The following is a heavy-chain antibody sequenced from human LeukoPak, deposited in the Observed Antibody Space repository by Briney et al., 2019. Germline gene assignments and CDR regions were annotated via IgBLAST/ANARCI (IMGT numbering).Heavy chain of an antibody. CDR1: GFTFSSYA. D-gene: IGHD3-10*01. Sequence: GGSLRLSCAASGFTFSSYAMSWVRQAPGKGLEWVSAIGGSGSSTHYADSVKGRFTISRDNSKNTLYLQMNSLRAEDTAVYYCAKGYGSGSYYKTRYYFDYWGQGTLVTVSS. CDR3: AKGYGSGSYYKTRYYFDY. J-gene: IGHJ4*02. V-gene: IGHV3-23*01. CDR2: IGGSGSST.